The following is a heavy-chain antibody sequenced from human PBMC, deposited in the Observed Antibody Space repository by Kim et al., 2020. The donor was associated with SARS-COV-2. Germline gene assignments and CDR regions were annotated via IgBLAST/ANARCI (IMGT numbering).Heavy chain of an antibody. CDR1: GITFTNYA. J-gene: IGHJ4*02. D-gene: IGHD6-6*01. CDR3: ATQARIAAPQNY. V-gene: IGHV3-23*01. CDR2: IRYAGGSI. Sequence: GGSLRLSCAASGITFTNYAMSWVRQAPGKGLEWVSSIRYAGGSIYYADSVKGRFTISRDNSKNTLYLQVNSLRAEDTAIYYCATQARIAAPQNYWGQGTLVTVSS.